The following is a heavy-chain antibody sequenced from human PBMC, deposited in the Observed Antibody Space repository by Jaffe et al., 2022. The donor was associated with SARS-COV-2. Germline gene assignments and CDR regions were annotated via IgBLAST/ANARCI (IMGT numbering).Heavy chain of an antibody. J-gene: IGHJ4*02. Sequence: DVQLVESGGGLVQPGGSLRLSCAASGFTFSSYWMTWVRQAPGKGLEWVANIKQDGSERKYVDSVKGRFTISRDNAKNSLYLHMNSLRAEDSAVYYCARTAATWGAYHWGQGTLVTVSS. V-gene: IGHV3-7*01. CDR3: ARTAATWGAYH. D-gene: IGHD3-16*02. CDR2: IKQDGSER. CDR1: GFTFSSYW.